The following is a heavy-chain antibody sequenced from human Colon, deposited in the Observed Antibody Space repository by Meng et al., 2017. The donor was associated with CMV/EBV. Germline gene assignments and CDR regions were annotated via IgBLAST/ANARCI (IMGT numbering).Heavy chain of an antibody. J-gene: IGHJ4*02. Sequence: GESLKISCAASGFIFSSYGMSWVRQPTGKGLEWVSSIGTVGDTYSIGSVKGRFIISREDAKNSVYLQMNGLRDGDTGLYYCARARSPTHFDYWGQGALVTVSS. CDR1: GFIFSSYG. CDR3: ARARSPTHFDY. CDR2: IGTVGDT. V-gene: IGHV3-13*01.